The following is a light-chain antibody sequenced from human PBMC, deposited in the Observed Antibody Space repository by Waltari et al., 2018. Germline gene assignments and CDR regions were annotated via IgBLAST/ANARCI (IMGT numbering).Light chain of an antibody. CDR1: SSDIGGYNY. CDR3: SSYTSTSTYV. V-gene: IGLV2-14*03. CDR2: DVN. J-gene: IGLJ1*01. Sequence: QSALTQPASVSGSPGQSITISYTGTSSDIGGYNYVSWYQQHPGKGPKLMIYDVNNRPSGVSNRFSGSKSGNTASLTISGLQAEDEADYYCSSYTSTSTYVFGGGTKVTVL.